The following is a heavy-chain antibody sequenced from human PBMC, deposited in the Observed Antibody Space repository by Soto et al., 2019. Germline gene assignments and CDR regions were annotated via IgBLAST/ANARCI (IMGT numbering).Heavy chain of an antibody. J-gene: IGHJ2*01. CDR1: GGTFSSHT. Sequence: QDQLVQSGAEVKKPGSSVKVSCKASGGTFSSHTFSWVRQAPGQGLEWMGRIIPALGTATYAQKFQGRVTITADESATTVYMELNILRSEDTAVDYCARPDFGAYWYFDLWGRGTLVTVSS. CDR2: IIPALGTA. CDR3: ARPDFGAYWYFDL. D-gene: IGHD4-17*01. V-gene: IGHV1-69*08.